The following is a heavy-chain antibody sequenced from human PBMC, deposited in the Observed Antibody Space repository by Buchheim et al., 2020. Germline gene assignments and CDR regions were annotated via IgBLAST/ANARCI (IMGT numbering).Heavy chain of an antibody. CDR2: IYYSGST. Sequence: QLQLQESGPGLVKPSETLSLTCTVSGGSISSSSYYWGWIRQPPGKGLEWIGSIYYSGSTYYNPSLKSRVTISVATSKNQFSLKLSSVTAADTAVYYCARENYDILTGYFYHYYGMDVWGQGTT. D-gene: IGHD3-9*01. V-gene: IGHV4-39*07. CDR3: ARENYDILTGYFYHYYGMDV. J-gene: IGHJ6*02. CDR1: GGSISSSSYY.